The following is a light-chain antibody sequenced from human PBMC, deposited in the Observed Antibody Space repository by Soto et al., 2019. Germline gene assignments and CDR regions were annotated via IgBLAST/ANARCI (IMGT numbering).Light chain of an antibody. CDR3: QQYYSAPHT. CDR1: QSVLYSSDNKNY. Sequence: DIVMTQSPDSLAVSLGERATINCKSSQSVLYSSDNKNYLAWYQQKPGQPPNLLIYWASTRQSGVPDRFSGNGSGTDFTLTITSLQAEDVAVYYCQQYYSAPHTFGPGTKVDI. CDR2: WAS. J-gene: IGKJ3*01. V-gene: IGKV4-1*01.